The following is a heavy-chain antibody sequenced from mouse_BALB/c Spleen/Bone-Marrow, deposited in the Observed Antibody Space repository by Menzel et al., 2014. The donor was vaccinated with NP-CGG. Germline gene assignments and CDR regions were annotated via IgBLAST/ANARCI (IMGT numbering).Heavy chain of an antibody. CDR1: GFTFSSYG. CDR2: INTNGGNT. CDR3: ARGLDY. V-gene: IGHV5-6-3*01. Sequence: EVKLMESGGGLVQPGGSLKLSCAASGFTFSSYGMSWVRQTPDKRLELVATINTNGGNTYYPDSVKGRFTISRDNAKNPLYLQMSSLESEDTAMYYCARGLDYWGQGTTLTVSS. J-gene: IGHJ2*01.